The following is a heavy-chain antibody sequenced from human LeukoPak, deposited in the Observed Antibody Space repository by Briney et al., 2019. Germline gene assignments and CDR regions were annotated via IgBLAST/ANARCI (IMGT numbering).Heavy chain of an antibody. CDR2: ISSSSSTI. Sequence: GGSLRLSCAASGFTFSSYSMNWVRQAPGKGLEWVSYISSSSSTIYYADSVKGRFTISRDNAKNSLYLQMNSPRAEDTAVYYCARDRVGYCSSTSCVAWGQGTLVTVSS. CDR3: ARDRVGYCSSTSCVA. V-gene: IGHV3-48*01. D-gene: IGHD2-2*01. CDR1: GFTFSSYS. J-gene: IGHJ4*02.